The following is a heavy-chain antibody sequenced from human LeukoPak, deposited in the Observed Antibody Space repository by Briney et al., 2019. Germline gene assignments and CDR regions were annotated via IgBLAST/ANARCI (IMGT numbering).Heavy chain of an antibody. CDR1: GYTFTSYY. Sequence: ASVTVSCTASGYTFTSYYMHWVRQAPGQGLEWMGIINPSGGSTSYAQKFQGRVTMTRDTSTSTVYMELSSLRSEDTAVYYCARVRDILTGYSYFDYWGQGTLVTVSS. CDR3: ARVRDILTGYSYFDY. CDR2: INPSGGST. D-gene: IGHD3-9*01. V-gene: IGHV1-46*01. J-gene: IGHJ4*02.